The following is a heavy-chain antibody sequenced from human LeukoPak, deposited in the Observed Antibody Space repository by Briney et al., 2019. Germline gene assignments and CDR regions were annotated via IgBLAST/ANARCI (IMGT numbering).Heavy chain of an antibody. Sequence: PGGSLRLSCTASGFTFDDYAMHWVRLVPGKGLEWVSGISWNRGVIGYAASVKGRFTISRDNAKNSLYLQMNSLRLEDTALYYCTKTSRGMSLAAPYGMDVWGQGTTVTVS. CDR1: GFTFDDYA. V-gene: IGHV3-9*01. CDR3: TKTSRGMSLAAPYGMDV. D-gene: IGHD6-19*01. J-gene: IGHJ6*02. CDR2: ISWNRGVI.